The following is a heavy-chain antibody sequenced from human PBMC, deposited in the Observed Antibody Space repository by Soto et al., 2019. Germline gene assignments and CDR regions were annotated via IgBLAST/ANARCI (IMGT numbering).Heavy chain of an antibody. V-gene: IGHV1-69*01. CDR3: ARGWGYDSTDYYYAY. J-gene: IGHJ4*02. CDR1: GGSFNRHT. D-gene: IGHD3-22*01. Sequence: QVQLVQSGAEVRKHGSSVRVSCKASGGSFNRHTISWVRQAPGHGLEWMGGIIPIFGTANHAQKFQGRVTIIADESTSTVYSELSSLRSDDTAIYYCARGWGYDSTDYYYAYWGQGTLVIVSS. CDR2: IIPIFGTA.